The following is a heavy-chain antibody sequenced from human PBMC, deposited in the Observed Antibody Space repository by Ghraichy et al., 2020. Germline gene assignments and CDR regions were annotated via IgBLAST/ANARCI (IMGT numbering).Heavy chain of an antibody. CDR2: ISAYSGNT. CDR3: ARDTGLAAHRRAFDY. D-gene: IGHD6-6*01. J-gene: IGHJ4*02. CDR1: GYIFTSYG. Sequence: ASVKVSCKASGYIFTSYGFSWVRQAPGRGLEWMGWISAYSGNTNSSQKFQGRVTLTRDTSTTTVYLELRGLSLDDTAVYYCARDTGLAAHRRAFDYWGQGILVTVSS. V-gene: IGHV1-18*01.